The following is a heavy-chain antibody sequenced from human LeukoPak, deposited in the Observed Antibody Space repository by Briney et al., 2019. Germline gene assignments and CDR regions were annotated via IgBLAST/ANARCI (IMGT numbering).Heavy chain of an antibody. CDR3: ARAGIAVAGKPPKK. J-gene: IGHJ4*02. CDR1: GFTFSSYS. CDR2: ISSSSSTI. Sequence: PGGSLRLSCAASGFTFSSYSMNWVRQAPGKGLEWVSYISSSSSTIYYADSVKGRFTISRDNAKNSLYLQMNSLRAEDTAVYYCARAGIAVAGKPPKKWGQGTLVTVSS. V-gene: IGHV3-48*01. D-gene: IGHD6-19*01.